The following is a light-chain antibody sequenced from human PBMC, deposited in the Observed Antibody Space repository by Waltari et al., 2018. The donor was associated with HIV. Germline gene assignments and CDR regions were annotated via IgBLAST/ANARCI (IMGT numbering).Light chain of an antibody. V-gene: IGKV3-11*01. J-gene: IGKJ4*01. CDR1: QDVGYW. Sequence: TQSPSTLSASVGDRVNVTCRASQDVGYWLAWYQQKSGKAPKLLIHEASNRATGVPARFSGSGSGTDFTLTISSLEPEDFAVYYCQHRHNWPPLTFGGGTEVEIK. CDR3: QHRHNWPPLT. CDR2: EAS.